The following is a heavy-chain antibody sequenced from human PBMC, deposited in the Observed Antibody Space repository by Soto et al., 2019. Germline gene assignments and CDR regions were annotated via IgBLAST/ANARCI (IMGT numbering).Heavy chain of an antibody. Sequence: PGGSLRLSCAASGFTFSSYWMSWVRQAPGKGLEWVANIKQGGSEKYYVDSVKGRFTISRDNAKNSLYLQMNSLRAEDTAVYYCARDLRGFIAVAGLFDYWGQGTLVTVSS. CDR2: IKQGGSEK. CDR1: GFTFSSYW. D-gene: IGHD6-19*01. V-gene: IGHV3-7*03. CDR3: ARDLRGFIAVAGLFDY. J-gene: IGHJ4*02.